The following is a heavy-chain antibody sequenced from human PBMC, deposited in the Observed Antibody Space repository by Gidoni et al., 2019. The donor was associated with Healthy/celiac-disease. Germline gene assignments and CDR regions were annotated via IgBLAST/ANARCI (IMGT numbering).Heavy chain of an antibody. CDR3: AKGQRAHLIGTSSSWYPPSDY. CDR1: GFRFSTYG. Sequence: QVQLVESGGGVVQPGRSLSLSCAASGFRFSTYGLPCARPAPGKGLEWVAVISYDGSNKYYADSVKGRFTISRDNSKNTLYLQMNSLRAEDTAVYYCAKGQRAHLIGTSSSWYPPSDYWGQGTLVTVSS. V-gene: IGHV3-30*18. J-gene: IGHJ4*02. D-gene: IGHD6-13*01. CDR2: ISYDGSNK.